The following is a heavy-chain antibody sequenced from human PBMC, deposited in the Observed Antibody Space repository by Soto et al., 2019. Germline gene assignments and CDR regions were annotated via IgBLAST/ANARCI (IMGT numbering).Heavy chain of an antibody. D-gene: IGHD2-15*01. CDR2: INSDGTIS. Sequence: WALRLSCAGSVFTFDTYWMNWVRQAPGKGPEWLSGINSDGTISSYADSVKGRFTISRDNARNTLSLQMNSLRADDTAVYYCARLSGDHSAFFSYGMDAWGQGTTVTVSS. J-gene: IGHJ6*02. CDR1: VFTFDTYW. CDR3: ARLSGDHSAFFSYGMDA. V-gene: IGHV3-74*01.